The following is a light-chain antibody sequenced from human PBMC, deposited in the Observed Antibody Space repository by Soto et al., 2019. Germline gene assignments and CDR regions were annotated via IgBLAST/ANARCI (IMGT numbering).Light chain of an antibody. CDR1: QSVSSSY. CDR3: QQYGNSPIT. V-gene: IGKV3-20*01. CDR2: DAS. J-gene: IGKJ5*01. Sequence: PGERVTLSCRASQSVSSSYLTWYQQKPGQAPRLLIYDASNRATGIPARFSGSGSGTDFTLTISSLEPEDFAVYYCQQYGNSPITFGQGTRLEIK.